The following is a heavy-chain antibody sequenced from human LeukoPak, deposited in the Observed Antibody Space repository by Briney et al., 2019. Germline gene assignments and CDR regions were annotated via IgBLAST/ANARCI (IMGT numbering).Heavy chain of an antibody. D-gene: IGHD3-10*01. CDR3: ARDRRDYYGSGSYYNWFDP. J-gene: IGHJ5*02. CDR1: GFTFSSYA. Sequence: GGSLRLSCAASGFTFSSYAMHWVRQAPGKGLEWVAVISYDGSNKYYADSVKGRFTISRDNSKNTLYLQMNSLRAEDTAVYYPARDRRDYYGSGSYYNWFDPWGQRTLVTVSS. V-gene: IGHV3-30*04. CDR2: ISYDGSNK.